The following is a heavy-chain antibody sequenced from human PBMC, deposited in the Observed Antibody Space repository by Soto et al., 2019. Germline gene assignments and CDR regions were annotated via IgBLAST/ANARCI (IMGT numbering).Heavy chain of an antibody. CDR2: INPKSGGT. CDR3: ACNWANSLKNWLDP. D-gene: IGHD1-1*01. Sequence: QVQLVQSGAEVKKPGASVRVSCKASGYSFTDYHIHWVRQAPGQGLEWLGRINPKSGGTSTAQKFQGWVTMTRDRSISTVYMELTRLTSDDTAVYYCACNWANSLKNWLDPWGQGTLVTVSS. CDR1: GYSFTDYH. V-gene: IGHV1-2*04. J-gene: IGHJ5*02.